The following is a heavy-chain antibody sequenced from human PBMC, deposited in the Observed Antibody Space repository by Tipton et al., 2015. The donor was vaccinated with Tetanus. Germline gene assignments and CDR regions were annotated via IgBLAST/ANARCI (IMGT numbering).Heavy chain of an antibody. V-gene: IGHV3-23*01. CDR1: GFTFSSYA. CDR3: ARTPDKPNYFDY. J-gene: IGHJ4*02. CDR2: ISGSGGST. D-gene: IGHD1-14*01. Sequence: SLRLSCAASGFTFSSYAMSWVRQAPGKGLEWVSAISGSGGSTYYADSVKGRFTISRDNSKNTLYLQMNSLRAEDTAVYYCARTPDKPNYFDYWGRGTLVTVSS.